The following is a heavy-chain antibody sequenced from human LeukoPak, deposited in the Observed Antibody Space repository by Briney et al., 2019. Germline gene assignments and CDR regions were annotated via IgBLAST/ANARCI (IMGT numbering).Heavy chain of an antibody. CDR3: AKMGFYYYYGMDV. Sequence: PGGSLRPSCAASGFTFSSYAMSWVRQAPGKGLEWVSAISGSGGSTYYADSVKGRFTISRDNSKNTLYLQMNSLRAEDTAVYYCAKMGFYYYYGMDVWGQGTTVTVSS. CDR2: ISGSGGST. V-gene: IGHV3-23*01. CDR1: GFTFSSYA. J-gene: IGHJ6*02.